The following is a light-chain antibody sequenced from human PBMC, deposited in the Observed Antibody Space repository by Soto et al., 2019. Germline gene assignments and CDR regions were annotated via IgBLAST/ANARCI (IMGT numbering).Light chain of an antibody. Sequence: QSVLTQPPSASGTPGQRVTISCSGSNSNIGSKHVYWYQQFPGTAPNLLIYRNNQRPSGVPARFSGSKSGTSASLAISDLRSEDEADYYCASWHASVGGPAFGGGTKLTVL. J-gene: IGLJ2*01. CDR1: NSNIGSKH. CDR3: ASWHASVGGPA. V-gene: IGLV1-47*01. CDR2: RNN.